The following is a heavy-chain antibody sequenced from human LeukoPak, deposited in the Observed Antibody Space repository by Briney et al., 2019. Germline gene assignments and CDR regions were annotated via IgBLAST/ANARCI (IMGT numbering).Heavy chain of an antibody. CDR3: AKGTYYDSSGYLDY. D-gene: IGHD3-22*01. CDR1: GFTFSSYA. Sequence: GGSLRLSCAASGFTFSSYAMSWVRQAPGKGLEWLSATSDSGGSTYYADSVKGRFTISRDNSKNTLYLQMNSLRAEDTAVYYCAKGTYYDSSGYLDYWGQGTLVTVSS. V-gene: IGHV3-23*01. J-gene: IGHJ4*02. CDR2: TSDSGGST.